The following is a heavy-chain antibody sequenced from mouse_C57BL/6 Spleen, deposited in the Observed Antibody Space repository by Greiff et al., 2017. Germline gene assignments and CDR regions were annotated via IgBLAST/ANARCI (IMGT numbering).Heavy chain of an antibody. CDR2: IDPSDSYT. CDR1: GYTFTSYW. CDR3: AFITTVVPFDY. J-gene: IGHJ2*01. V-gene: IGHV1-50*01. Sequence: QVQLQQPGAELVKPGASVKLSCKASGYTFTSYWMQWVKQRPGQGLEWIGEIDPSDSYTNYNQKFKGKATLTVDTSSSTAYMQLSSLTSEDSAVYYCAFITTVVPFDYWGQGTTLTVSS. D-gene: IGHD1-1*01.